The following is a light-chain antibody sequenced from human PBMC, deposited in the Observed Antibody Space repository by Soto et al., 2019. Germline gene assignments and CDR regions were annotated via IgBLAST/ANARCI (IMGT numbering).Light chain of an antibody. J-gene: IGLJ1*01. CDR2: DDS. CDR1: NIGSKS. CDR3: QVWDSSSDHPSYV. Sequence: SYELTQPPSVSVAPGQTARITWGGNNIGSKSVHWYQQKPGQAPVLVVYDDSDRPSGIPERFSGSNSGNTATLTISRVEAGDEADYYCQVWDSSSDHPSYVFGTGTKLTVL. V-gene: IGLV3-21*02.